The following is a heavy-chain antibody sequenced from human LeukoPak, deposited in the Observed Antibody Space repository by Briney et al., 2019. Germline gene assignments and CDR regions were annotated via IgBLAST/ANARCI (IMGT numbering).Heavy chain of an antibody. CDR3: ARVRFAYYDSSGPFDY. J-gene: IGHJ4*02. CDR1: GFTFSSYA. V-gene: IGHV3-66*01. Sequence: GSLRLSCAASGFTFSSYAMSWARQAPGKGLEWVSVIYSGGSTYYADSVKGRFTISRDNSKNTLYLQMNSLRAEDTAVYYCARVRFAYYDSSGPFDYWGQGTLVTVSS. D-gene: IGHD3-22*01. CDR2: IYSGGST.